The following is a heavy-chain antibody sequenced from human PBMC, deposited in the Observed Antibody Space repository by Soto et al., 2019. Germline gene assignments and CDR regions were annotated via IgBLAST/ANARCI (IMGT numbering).Heavy chain of an antibody. V-gene: IGHV4-34*01. J-gene: IGHJ4*02. CDR1: GGSFSGYY. CDR3: ARDKITGLFDY. CDR2: INHSGST. D-gene: IGHD2-8*02. Sequence: QEQLQQWGAGLLKPSETLSLTCAVYGGSFSGYYWTWIRQPPGTGLEWIGEINHSGSTNYNPTLKRRVYISVDTAKTRFSLKLTSVTAADTAVYYCARDKITGLFDYWGQGTLVTVSS.